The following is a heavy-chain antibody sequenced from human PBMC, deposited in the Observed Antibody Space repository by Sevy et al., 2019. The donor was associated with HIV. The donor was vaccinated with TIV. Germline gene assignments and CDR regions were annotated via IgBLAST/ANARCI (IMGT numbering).Heavy chain of an antibody. D-gene: IGHD1-20*01. CDR1: GGSFSSYY. J-gene: IGHJ4*02. Sequence: SETLSLTCTVSGGSFSSYYWSWIRQSPGKGLEWIGYIYYNGTTNSNPSLRRRVTISPHTSKSQFSLKLKSVTAADTAVYYCARGKVLFDYWGQGTLVTVSS. CDR3: ARGKVLFDY. CDR2: IYYNGTT. V-gene: IGHV4-59*01.